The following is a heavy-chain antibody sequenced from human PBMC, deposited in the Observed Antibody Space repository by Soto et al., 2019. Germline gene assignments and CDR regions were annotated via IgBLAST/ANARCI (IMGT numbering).Heavy chain of an antibody. J-gene: IGHJ6*02. CDR3: AKDHIREVVTGYGMDV. CDR2: ISCDGSNK. D-gene: IGHD2-21*02. CDR1: GFTFSSYW. Sequence: GGSLRLSCAASGFTFSSYWMHWVRQTPGKGLEWVAVISCDGSNKYYADSVKGRFTISRDNSKNTLYLQMNSLRAEDTAVYYCAKDHIREVVTGYGMDVWGQGTTVTVSS. V-gene: IGHV3-30*18.